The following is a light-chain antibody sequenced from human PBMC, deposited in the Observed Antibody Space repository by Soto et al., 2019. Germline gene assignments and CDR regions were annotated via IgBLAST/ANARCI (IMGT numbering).Light chain of an antibody. CDR1: RSVRNY. CDR3: QQRWSWPLT. Sequence: EIVMAQSPATLAVSPGERATLSCRASRSVRNYLAWYQQKPGQPPSLLIFDASTRAAGIPARFSGSGSGTDFTLTISRLEPEDVAVYYCQQRWSWPLTFGGGTKVDIK. J-gene: IGKJ4*01. CDR2: DAS. V-gene: IGKV3-11*01.